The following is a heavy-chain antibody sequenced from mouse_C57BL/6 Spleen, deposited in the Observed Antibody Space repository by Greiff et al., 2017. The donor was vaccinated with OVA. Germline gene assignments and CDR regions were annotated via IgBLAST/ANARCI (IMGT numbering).Heavy chain of an antibody. CDR3: AREGANWEYYFDY. CDR1: GYTFTDYY. J-gene: IGHJ2*01. Sequence: VQLQQSGAELVRPGASVKLSCKASGYTFTDYYINWVKQRPGQGLEWIARIYPGSGNTYYNEKFKGKATLTAEKSSSTAYMQLSSLTSEYSAVYFCAREGANWEYYFDYWGQGTTLTVSS. CDR2: IYPGSGNT. V-gene: IGHV1-76*01. D-gene: IGHD4-1*01.